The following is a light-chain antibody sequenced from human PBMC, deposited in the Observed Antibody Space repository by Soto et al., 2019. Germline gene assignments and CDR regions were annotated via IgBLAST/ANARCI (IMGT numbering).Light chain of an antibody. J-gene: IGKJ3*01. CDR3: MQALQTLSFT. Sequence: DIVMTQSPLSLPVTPGEPASISCRSSQSLLHSNGYNYLDWYLRKPGQSPQLLIYLGSNRASGVPDRFSGSGSGTDFTLKISRVEAEDVGVYYCMQALQTLSFTFGPGTKVDIK. CDR1: QSLLHSNGYNY. CDR2: LGS. V-gene: IGKV2-28*01.